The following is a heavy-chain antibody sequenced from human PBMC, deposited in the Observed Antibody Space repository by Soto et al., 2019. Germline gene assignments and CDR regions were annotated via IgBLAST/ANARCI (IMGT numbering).Heavy chain of an antibody. CDR2: INHSGST. V-gene: IGHV4-34*01. J-gene: IGHJ6*03. Sequence: PSETLSLTCAVCGGSFSGYYWSWIRQPPGKGLEWIGEINHSGSTNYNPSLKSRVTISVDTSKNQFSLKLSSVTAADTAVYYRARGPSEVDVPGKGTTVTLPS. CDR1: GGSFSGYY. CDR3: ARGPSEVDV.